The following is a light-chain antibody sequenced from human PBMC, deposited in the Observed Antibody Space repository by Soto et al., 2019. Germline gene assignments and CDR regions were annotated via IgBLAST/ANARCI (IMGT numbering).Light chain of an antibody. Sequence: QTVVTQEPSFSVSPGGTVTLTCGLSSGSVSTSYYPSWYQQTPGQAPRTLIYSTNARSSGVPDRFSGSIVGNKCALTIAGGRGDSGSGDSWVVYIGSAIVLVGGGSKLAVL. CDR2: STN. CDR1: SGSVSTSYY. J-gene: IGLJ2*01. V-gene: IGLV8-61*01. CDR3: VVYIGSAIVL.